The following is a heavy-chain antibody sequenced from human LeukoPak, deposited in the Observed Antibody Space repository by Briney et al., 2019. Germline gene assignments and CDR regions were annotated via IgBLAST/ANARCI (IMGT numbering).Heavy chain of an antibody. CDR3: NTDTSVKITFGGVY. D-gene: IGHD3-16*01. CDR1: GFTFSNAW. Sequence: PGGSLRLSCAASGFTFSNAWMSWVRQAPGKGLEWVGRIKSKTDGGTTDYAAPVKGRFTISSDDSKNTLYQQMNSLKTEGTAVYYRNTDTSVKITFGGVYWGQGTLVTVSS. J-gene: IGHJ4*02. CDR2: IKSKTDGGTT. V-gene: IGHV3-15*01.